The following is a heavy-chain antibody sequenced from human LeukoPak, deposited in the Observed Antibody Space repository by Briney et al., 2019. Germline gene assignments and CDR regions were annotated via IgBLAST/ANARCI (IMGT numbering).Heavy chain of an antibody. CDR3: ARVPDSRWELWGPFDY. D-gene: IGHD1-26*01. CDR1: GGTFSSYA. CDR2: IIPIFGTA. Sequence: ASVKVSCKASGGTFSSYAISWVRQAPGQGLEWMGGIIPIFGTANYAQKFQGRVTITTDESTSTAYMELSSLRPEDTAVYYCARVPDSRWELWGPFDYWGQGTLVTVSS. V-gene: IGHV1-69*05. J-gene: IGHJ4*02.